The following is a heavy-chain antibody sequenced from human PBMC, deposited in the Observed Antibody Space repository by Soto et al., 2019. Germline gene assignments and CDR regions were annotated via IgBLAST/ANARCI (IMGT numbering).Heavy chain of an antibody. V-gene: IGHV4-34*01. CDR3: ARTKRLFAGYSYGKKNRYYYYYMDV. J-gene: IGHJ6*03. CDR1: GGSFSGYY. Sequence: PSETLSLTCAVYGGSFSGYYWSWIRQPPGKGLEWIGEINHSGSTNYNPSLKSRVTISVDTYKNQFSLKLSSVTAADTAVYYCARTKRLFAGYSYGKKNRYYYYYMDVWGKGTTVTVSS. CDR2: INHSGST. D-gene: IGHD5-18*01.